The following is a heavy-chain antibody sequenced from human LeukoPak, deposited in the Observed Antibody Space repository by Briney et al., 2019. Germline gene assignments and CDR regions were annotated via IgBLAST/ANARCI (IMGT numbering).Heavy chain of an antibody. J-gene: IGHJ5*02. D-gene: IGHD1-7*01. V-gene: IGHV4-30-2*01. CDR1: GGSISSGGYS. CDR2: IYHSGST. CDR3: ARGGTTDWFDP. Sequence: SETLSLTCTVSGGSISSGGYSWSWIRQPPGEGLEWIGYIYHSGSTYYNPSLKSRVTISVDRFKNQFSLKLNSVTAADTAVYYCARGGTTDWFDPWGQGTLVTVSS.